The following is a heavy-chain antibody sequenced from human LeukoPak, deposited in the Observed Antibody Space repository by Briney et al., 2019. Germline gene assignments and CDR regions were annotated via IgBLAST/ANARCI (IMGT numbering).Heavy chain of an antibody. Sequence: PGGSLRLSCAASGFTFSDLYMDWVRQAPGKGLEWVGRTRNKANSYTTEYAASVKGRFTISRDDSKNSLYLQMNSLKTEDTAVYYCARVTGYYDFWSGSYYYYGMDVWGQGTTVTVSS. V-gene: IGHV3-72*01. CDR2: TRNKANSYTT. D-gene: IGHD3-3*01. CDR3: ARVTGYYDFWSGSYYYYGMDV. CDR1: GFTFSDLY. J-gene: IGHJ6*02.